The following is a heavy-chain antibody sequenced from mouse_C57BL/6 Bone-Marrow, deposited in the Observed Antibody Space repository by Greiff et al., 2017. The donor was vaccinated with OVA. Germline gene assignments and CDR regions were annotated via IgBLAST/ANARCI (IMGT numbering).Heavy chain of an antibody. J-gene: IGHJ3*01. CDR2: IDPSDSYT. Sequence: QVQLQQPGAELVMPGASVKLSCKASGYTFTSSWMHWVKQRPGQGLEWIGEIDPSDSYTNYNQKFKGKSTLTVDKSSSTAYMQLSSLTSEDSAVYYCAREGYGNYPAWFAYWGQGTLVTVSA. CDR3: AREGYGNYPAWFAY. V-gene: IGHV1-69*01. CDR1: GYTFTSSW. D-gene: IGHD2-10*02.